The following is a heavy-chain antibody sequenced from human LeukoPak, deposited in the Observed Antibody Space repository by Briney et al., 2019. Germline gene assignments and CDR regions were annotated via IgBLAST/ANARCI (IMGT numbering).Heavy chain of an antibody. V-gene: IGHV3-20*04. D-gene: IGHD6-13*01. Sequence: PGWSLRLSCAASGFTFHVYGMSWVRQAPGKGLEWVSGINWNGGSTGYADSVKGRFTISRDNAKNSLYLQMNSLRAEDTALYYCATSTWSIWSFAYWGQGTLVTVSS. J-gene: IGHJ4*02. CDR3: ATSTWSIWSFAY. CDR2: INWNGGST. CDR1: GFTFHVYG.